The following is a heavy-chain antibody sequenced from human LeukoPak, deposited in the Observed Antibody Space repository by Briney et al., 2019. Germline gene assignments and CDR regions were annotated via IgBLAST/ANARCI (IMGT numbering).Heavy chain of an antibody. CDR1: GFTVNSNY. V-gene: IGHV3-53*01. D-gene: IGHD5-18*01. CDR2: IYSGGST. Sequence: GGSLRLSCAASGFTVNSNYMSWVRQAPGKGLEWVSVIYSGGSTYYADSVKGRFTISRDNSKNTLYLQMNSLRAEDTAVYYCSSARYIDTYYFDYWGQGTLVTVSS. CDR3: SSARYIDTYYFDY. J-gene: IGHJ4*02.